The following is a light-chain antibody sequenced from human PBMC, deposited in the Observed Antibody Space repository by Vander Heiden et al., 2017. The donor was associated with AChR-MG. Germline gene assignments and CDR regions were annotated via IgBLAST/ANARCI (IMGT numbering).Light chain of an antibody. V-gene: IGLV1-47*01. J-gene: IGLJ2*01. CDR2: RNN. CDR3: AAWDDSLSGPGV. CDR1: SSNIGSNY. Sequence: QSVLTQPPSASGTPGQRVTISCSGSSSNIGSNYVYWYQQLPGTAPKPLIYRNNQRPSGVPDRVSGSKSGTSASLAIRGLRSEDEADYYCAAWDDSLSGPGVFGGGTKLTVL.